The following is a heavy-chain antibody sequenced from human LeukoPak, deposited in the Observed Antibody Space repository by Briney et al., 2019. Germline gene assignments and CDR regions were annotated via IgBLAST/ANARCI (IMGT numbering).Heavy chain of an antibody. J-gene: IGHJ4*02. CDR1: GGSISSYY. CDR2: IYYSGST. CDR3: VRGEGYSSSWYTPHFDY. D-gene: IGHD6-13*01. V-gene: IGHV4-59*08. Sequence: SETLSLTCTVSGGSISSYYWSWIRQPPGKGLEWTGYIYYSGSTNYNPSLKSRVTISVDTSKNQFSLKLSSVTAADTAVYYCVRGEGYSSSWYTPHFDYWGQGTLVTVSS.